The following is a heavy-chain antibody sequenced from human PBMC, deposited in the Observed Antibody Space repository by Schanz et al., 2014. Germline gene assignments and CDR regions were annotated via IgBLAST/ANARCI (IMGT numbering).Heavy chain of an antibody. Sequence: EVQLVESGGGWVQPGGSLRLSCAASGFTFSDYSMNWVRQAPGKGPEWVSYISSASSTINYADSVKGRFTISRDNAKNSLFLQMNSLRAEDTAVYYCLAPDYGMDVWGQGTTVTV. CDR1: GFTFSDYS. CDR2: ISSASSTI. CDR3: LAPDYGMDV. J-gene: IGHJ6*02. V-gene: IGHV3-48*01.